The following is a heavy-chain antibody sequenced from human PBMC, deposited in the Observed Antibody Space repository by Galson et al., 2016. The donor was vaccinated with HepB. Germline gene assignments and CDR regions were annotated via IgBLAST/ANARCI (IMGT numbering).Heavy chain of an antibody. CDR2: ISAYNGNT. CDR1: GYTFTSHG. CDR3: ARDGDYYGSGSSNDAFDI. D-gene: IGHD3-10*01. Sequence: SVKVSCKASGYTFTSHGISWVRQAPGQGLEWMGWISAYNGNTNYAQNLQGRISMTTDTSTSTGYMELRSLRSDDTAVYYCARDGDYYGSGSSNDAFDIWGQGTMVTVSS. J-gene: IGHJ3*02. V-gene: IGHV1-18*01.